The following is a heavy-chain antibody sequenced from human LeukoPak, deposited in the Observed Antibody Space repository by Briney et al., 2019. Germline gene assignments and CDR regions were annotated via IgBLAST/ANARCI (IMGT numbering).Heavy chain of an antibody. CDR1: GFTFSGFA. CDR3: ARDIYHGPGGWELLNY. CDR2: ISSSSNYI. V-gene: IGHV3-21*01. D-gene: IGHD1-26*01. Sequence: PGGSLRLSCAASGFTFSGFAMSWIRQAPGKGLEWVSSISSSSNYIYYADSVKGRFTISRDNAKNSLYLQMNSLRAEDTAVYYCARDIYHGPGGWELLNYWGQGTLVTVSS. J-gene: IGHJ4*02.